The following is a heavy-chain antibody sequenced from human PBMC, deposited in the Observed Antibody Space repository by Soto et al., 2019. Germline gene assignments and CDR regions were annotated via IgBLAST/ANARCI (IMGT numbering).Heavy chain of an antibody. CDR3: AKGPEQLVHGVFDY. CDR1: GFTLGTYV. CDR2: IDSGGGGT. D-gene: IGHD6-6*01. Sequence: EVQLLESGGGLVQPGGSLRLSCAASGFTLGTYVMSWVRQAPGKGLEWVSGIDSGGGGTYYADSMKGRFTISRDNSKNTLSLQMNGLRAEDTAVFYCAKGPEQLVHGVFDYWGQGTLVNVSS. J-gene: IGHJ4*02. V-gene: IGHV3-23*01.